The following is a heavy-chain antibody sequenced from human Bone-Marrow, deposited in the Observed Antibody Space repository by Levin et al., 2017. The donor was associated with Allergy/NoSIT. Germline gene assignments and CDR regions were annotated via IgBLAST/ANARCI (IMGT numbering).Heavy chain of an antibody. CDR3: AKDLSPRIAVTGNIEY. CDR2: ISWDASTT. Sequence: SCAASGFTFNDYTMHWVRQAPPRGLEWVSLISWDASTTYYADSVRGRFTISSDNSKNALYLQMNSLTTEDTALYYCAKDLSPRIAVTGNIEYWGQGTLVTVSP. D-gene: IGHD6-19*01. CDR1: GFTFNDYT. V-gene: IGHV3-43*01. J-gene: IGHJ4*02.